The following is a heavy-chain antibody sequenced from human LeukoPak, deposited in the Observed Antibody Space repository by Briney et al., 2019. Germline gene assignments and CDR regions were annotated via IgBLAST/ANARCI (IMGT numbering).Heavy chain of an antibody. Sequence: PSETLSLTCTVSGGSISTYYWSWIRQPAGKGLEWIGRIYTSGSTNYDPSLKSRVTMSVDTSKNQFSLKLSSVTAADTAVYFCARGTVPNAFDIWGLGTMVTVS. V-gene: IGHV4-4*07. CDR1: GGSISTYY. CDR2: IYTSGST. J-gene: IGHJ3*02. CDR3: ARGTVPNAFDI. D-gene: IGHD1/OR15-1a*01.